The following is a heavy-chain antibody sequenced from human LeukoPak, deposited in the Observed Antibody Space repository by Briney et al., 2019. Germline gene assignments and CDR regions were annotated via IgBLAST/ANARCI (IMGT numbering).Heavy chain of an antibody. CDR3: ARGRIAAAYTYYYYYYMDV. Sequence: PSETLSLTCTVSGGSISSYYWSRIRQPAGKGLEWIGRIYTSGSTNYNPSLKSRVTISVDTSKNQFSLKLSSVTAADTAVYYCARGRIAAAYTYYYYYYMDVWGKGTTVTVSS. D-gene: IGHD6-13*01. V-gene: IGHV4-4*07. J-gene: IGHJ6*03. CDR1: GGSISSYY. CDR2: IYTSGST.